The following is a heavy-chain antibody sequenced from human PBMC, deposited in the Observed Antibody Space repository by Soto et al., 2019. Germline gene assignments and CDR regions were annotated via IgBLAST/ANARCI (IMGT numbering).Heavy chain of an antibody. J-gene: IGHJ4*02. Sequence: QVQLQESGPGLAKPSQTLSLTCTVSGGSISSGGYYWSWIRQHPGKGLEWIGYIYYSGSTYYNPSLKSRVTISVDTSKNQFSLKLSSVTAADTAVYYCARDRECSGGTCYNYFDYWGQGTLVTVSS. D-gene: IGHD2-15*01. V-gene: IGHV4-31*03. CDR2: IYYSGST. CDR3: ARDRECSGGTCYNYFDY. CDR1: GGSISSGGYY.